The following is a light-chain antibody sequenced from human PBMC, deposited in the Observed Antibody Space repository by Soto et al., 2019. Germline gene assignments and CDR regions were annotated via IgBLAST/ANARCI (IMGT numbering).Light chain of an antibody. V-gene: IGKV1-39*01. CDR3: QQGYSLWT. CDR1: QSISTY. Sequence: DIQMTQSPSSLSASVGDRVTITCRASQSISTYLNWYQQKPEKAPKLLIYGASSLQSGVPSRFSGSGSGTDFTLTISSLQPEDVATYYGQQGYSLWTFGQGTKVEIK. CDR2: GAS. J-gene: IGKJ1*01.